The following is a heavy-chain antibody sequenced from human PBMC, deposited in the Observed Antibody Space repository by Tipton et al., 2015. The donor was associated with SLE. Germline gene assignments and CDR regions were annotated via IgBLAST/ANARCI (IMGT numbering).Heavy chain of an antibody. J-gene: IGHJ3*02. CDR1: GFTFSSYS. Sequence: SLRLSCAASGFTFSSYSMNWVRQAPGKGLEWVSSISSSSSYIYYADSVKGRFTISRDNAKNSLYLQMNSLRAEDTAVYYCARGDTPGAFDIWGQGTMVTVSS. V-gene: IGHV3-21*03. CDR3: ARGDTPGAFDI. CDR2: ISSSSSYI. D-gene: IGHD2-2*02.